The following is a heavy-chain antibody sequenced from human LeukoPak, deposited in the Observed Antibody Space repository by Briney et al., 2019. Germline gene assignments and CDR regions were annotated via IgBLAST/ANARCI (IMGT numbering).Heavy chain of an antibody. D-gene: IGHD5-24*01. Sequence: ASVKVSCKASGYTFTDYYMHWVHQAPGKGLEWMARVDPEDGETIYAETFKGRVTITADTSTDTAYMELSSLRSEDTAVYYCAPFYELRWPAEYFQHWGQGTLVTVSS. V-gene: IGHV1-69-2*01. CDR3: APFYELRWPAEYFQH. CDR2: VDPEDGET. J-gene: IGHJ1*01. CDR1: GYTFTDYY.